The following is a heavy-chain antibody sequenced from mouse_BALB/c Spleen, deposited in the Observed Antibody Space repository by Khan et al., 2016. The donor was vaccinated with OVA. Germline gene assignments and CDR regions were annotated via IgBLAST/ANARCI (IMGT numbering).Heavy chain of an antibody. CDR1: GYSITSDYA. CDR2: ISYSGST. V-gene: IGHV3-2*02. Sequence: EVQLQESGPGLVKPSQSLSLTCTVTGYSITSDYAWNWIRQFPGNKLEWMGYISYSGSTSYNPSLQSRISITRDTSKNQFFLQLNSVTTEDTATYYCARRGDGYYGAMDYWGQGTSVTVAS. J-gene: IGHJ4*01. CDR3: ARRGDGYYGAMDY. D-gene: IGHD2-3*01.